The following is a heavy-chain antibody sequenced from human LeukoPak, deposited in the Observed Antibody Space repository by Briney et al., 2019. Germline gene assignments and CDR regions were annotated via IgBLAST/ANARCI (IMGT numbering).Heavy chain of an antibody. CDR3: AKGDSSSGYYYYYGMDV. V-gene: IGHV3-23*01. Sequence: PGGSLRLSCAASGFTFSSYAMSWVRQAPGKGLEWVSTISGSGGSTYYADSVKGRFTISRDNSRNTLSLQMNSLRAEDTAVYYCAKGDSSSGYYYYYGMDVWGQGTTVTVSS. CDR2: ISGSGGST. CDR1: GFTFSSYA. D-gene: IGHD6-13*01. J-gene: IGHJ6*02.